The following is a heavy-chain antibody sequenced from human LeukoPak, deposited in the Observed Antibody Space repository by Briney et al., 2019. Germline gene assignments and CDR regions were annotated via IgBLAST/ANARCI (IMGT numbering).Heavy chain of an antibody. D-gene: IGHD6-19*01. V-gene: IGHV4-34*01. CDR3: ASDPLAVADVY. Sequence: PSETLSLTCAVYGRSFSGYYWSWIRQPPGKGLEWIGEINHSGSTNYNPSLKSRVTISVDTSKNQFSLKLSSVTAADTAVYYCASDPLAVADVYWGQGTLVTVSS. J-gene: IGHJ4*02. CDR2: INHSGST. CDR1: GRSFSGYY.